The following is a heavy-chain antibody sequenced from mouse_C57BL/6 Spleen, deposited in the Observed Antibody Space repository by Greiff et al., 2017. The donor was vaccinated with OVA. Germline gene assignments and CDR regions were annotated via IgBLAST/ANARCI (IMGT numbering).Heavy chain of an antibody. CDR1: GFTFSDYG. J-gene: IGHJ1*03. Sequence: EVKLMESGGGLVKPGGSLKLSCAASGFTFSDYGMHWVRQAPEKGLEWVAYISSGSSTLYSADTVTGRFTISRDSAKNTLFLQMTSLRSEDTAMYYSARGNWYFDVWGTGTTVTVSS. D-gene: IGHD6-1*01. CDR2: ISSGSSTL. V-gene: IGHV5-17*01. CDR3: ARGNWYFDV.